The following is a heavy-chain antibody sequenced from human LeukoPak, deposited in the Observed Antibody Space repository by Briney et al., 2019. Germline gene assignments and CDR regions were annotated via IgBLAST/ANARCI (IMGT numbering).Heavy chain of an antibody. CDR1: GGTFSSYA. V-gene: IGHV1-69*01. CDR3: ASLTPYYDILTGDDALDI. D-gene: IGHD3-9*01. CDR2: IIPIFGTA. J-gene: IGHJ3*02. Sequence: ASVKVSCKASGGTFSSYAISWVRQAPGQGLEWMGGIIPIFGTANYAQKFQGRVTITADESTSTAYMELSSLRSEDTAVYYCASLTPYYDILTGDDALDIWGQGTMVTVSS.